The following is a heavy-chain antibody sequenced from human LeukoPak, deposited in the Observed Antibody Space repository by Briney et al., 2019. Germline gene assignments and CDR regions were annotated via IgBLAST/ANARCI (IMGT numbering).Heavy chain of an antibody. J-gene: IGHJ3*02. CDR1: GGSFSGYY. D-gene: IGHD4-23*01. Sequence: KPSETLSLTCAVYGGSFSGYYWSWIRQPPGRGLEWIGEINHSGSTSYNPSLKSRVTISVDTSKNQFSLKLNSVTAADTAVYYCARVSGNSAAGDAFDIRGQGTTVTVSS. CDR3: ARVSGNSAAGDAFDI. V-gene: IGHV4-34*01. CDR2: INHSGST.